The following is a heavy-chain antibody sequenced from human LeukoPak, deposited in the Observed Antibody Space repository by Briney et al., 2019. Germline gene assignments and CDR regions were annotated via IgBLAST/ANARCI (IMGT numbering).Heavy chain of an antibody. V-gene: IGHV4-59*08. J-gene: IGHJ3*02. Sequence: SETLSLTCSVSDGSIGTFYWSWIRQFPGKGLEWIGYIYYTGNTIYNPSLKSRVAISVGTSKNQFSLRLSSVTAADTAVYYCARQHSGTYYFPFDIWGQGTLVTVSS. D-gene: IGHD1-26*01. CDR2: IYYTGNT. CDR1: DGSIGTFY. CDR3: ARQHSGTYYFPFDI.